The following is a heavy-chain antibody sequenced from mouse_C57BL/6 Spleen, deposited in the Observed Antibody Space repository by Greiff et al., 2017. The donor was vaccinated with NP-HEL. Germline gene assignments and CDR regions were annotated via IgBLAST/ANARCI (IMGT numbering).Heavy chain of an antibody. D-gene: IGHD2-4*01. V-gene: IGHV1-26*01. J-gene: IGHJ2*01. CDR1: GYTFTDYY. Sequence: VQLQQSGPELVKPGASVKISCKASGYTFTDYYMNWVKQSHGKSLEWIGDINPNNGGTSYNQKFKGKATLTVDKSSSTAYMELRSLTSEDSAVYYCARAEGGGYYDYDAFDYWGQGTTLTVSS. CDR3: ARAEGGGYYDYDAFDY. CDR2: INPNNGGT.